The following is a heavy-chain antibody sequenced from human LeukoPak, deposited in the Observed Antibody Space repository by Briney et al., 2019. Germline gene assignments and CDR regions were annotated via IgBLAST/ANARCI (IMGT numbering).Heavy chain of an antibody. Sequence: ASVKVSCKASGYTFTSYDINWVRQATGQGLEWMGWMNPNSGNTGYAQKFQGRVTMTRNTSISTAYMELSSLRSEDTAVYYCARDQPRRGPGNHDYWGQGTLVTVSS. CDR1: GYTFTSYD. J-gene: IGHJ4*02. D-gene: IGHD2-2*01. CDR3: ARDQPRRGPGNHDY. V-gene: IGHV1-8*01. CDR2: MNPNSGNT.